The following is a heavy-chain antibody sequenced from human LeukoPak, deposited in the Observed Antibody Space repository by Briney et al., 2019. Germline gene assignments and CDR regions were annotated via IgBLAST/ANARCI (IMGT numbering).Heavy chain of an antibody. V-gene: IGHV3-74*01. CDR3: ARARGYCSSTSCYYYYGMDV. CDR2: INRDGSST. Sequence: GGSLRLSCAASGFTFSSYWMHWVRQAPGTGLEWVSRINRDGSSTSYADSVKGRFTISRDNAKNTLYLQMNSLRAEDTAVYYCARARGYCSSTSCYYYYGMDVWGQGTTVTVSS. J-gene: IGHJ6*02. CDR1: GFTFSSYW. D-gene: IGHD2-2*01.